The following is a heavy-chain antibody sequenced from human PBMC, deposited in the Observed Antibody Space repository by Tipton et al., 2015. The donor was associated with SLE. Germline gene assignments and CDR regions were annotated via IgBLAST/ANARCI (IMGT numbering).Heavy chain of an antibody. CDR1: GGSISSGNYY. Sequence: TLSLTCTVSGGSISSGNYYWSWIRQPAGKGLEWIGRIYINGNTNYNPSLESRLTISVDTSRNQFSLKLSSVTAADTAMYYCAREGYDVWTGYYADYWGQGTLVTVSS. CDR2: IYINGNT. V-gene: IGHV4-61*02. J-gene: IGHJ4*02. D-gene: IGHD3-3*01. CDR3: AREGYDVWTGYYADY.